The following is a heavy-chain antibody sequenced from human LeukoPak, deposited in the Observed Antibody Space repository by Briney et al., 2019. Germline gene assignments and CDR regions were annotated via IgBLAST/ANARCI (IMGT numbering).Heavy chain of an antibody. D-gene: IGHD3-22*01. CDR3: ARDTDEYYYDSSGCDY. V-gene: IGHV3-48*03. CDR2: ISSSGSTI. J-gene: IGHJ4*02. Sequence: GGSLRLSCAASGFTFSSYEMNWVRQAPGKGLEWVSYISSSGSTIYYADSVKGRFTISRDNAKNSLYLQMNSLRAEDTAVYYCARDTDEYYYDSSGCDYWGQGTLVTVSS. CDR1: GFTFSSYE.